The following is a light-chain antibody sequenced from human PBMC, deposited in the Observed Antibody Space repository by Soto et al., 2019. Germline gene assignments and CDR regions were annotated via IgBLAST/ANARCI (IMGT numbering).Light chain of an antibody. CDR2: DDS. J-gene: IGLJ2*01. Sequence: NFMLTQPPSVSESPGKTVTISCTRSSGSIVSNYVHWYQQRPGSAPSTLITDDSQRPSGVPDRFSGSIDHSSNSAFLTISGLRTEDEADYYCQSYAASDVIIFGGGTQLTVL. CDR3: QSYAASDVII. CDR1: SGSIVSNY. V-gene: IGLV6-57*04.